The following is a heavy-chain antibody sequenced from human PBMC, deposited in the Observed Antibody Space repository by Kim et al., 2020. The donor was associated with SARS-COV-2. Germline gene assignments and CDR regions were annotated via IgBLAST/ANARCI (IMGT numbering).Heavy chain of an antibody. V-gene: IGHV3-23*01. D-gene: IGHD2-2*01. CDR1: GFRFSGHA. CDR3: VKDESFVPDAHFVY. CDR2: ISGSGGAT. J-gene: IGHJ4*02. Sequence: GGSLRLSCAASGFRFSGHAMRWVRQAPGKGLEWVSGISGSGGATDYADSVRGRFTISRDNSKNTLYLQMNSLRAEDTALYYCVKDESFVPDAHFVYWGQG.